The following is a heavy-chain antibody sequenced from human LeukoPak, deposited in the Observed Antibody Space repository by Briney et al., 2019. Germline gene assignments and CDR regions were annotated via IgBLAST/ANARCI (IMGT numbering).Heavy chain of an antibody. V-gene: IGHV3-7*01. Sequence: PGGSLRLSCAASGFTVRDFWMAWFRQAPGKGVEWVAHIKEDGTAKYYADSVRGRFSIYKDDDKNSLSLQMNSLRVEDTAVYYCVRGGWELDYWGQGTLVTVSS. CDR1: GFTVRDFW. D-gene: IGHD4-23*01. CDR3: VRGGWELDY. J-gene: IGHJ4*02. CDR2: IKEDGTAK.